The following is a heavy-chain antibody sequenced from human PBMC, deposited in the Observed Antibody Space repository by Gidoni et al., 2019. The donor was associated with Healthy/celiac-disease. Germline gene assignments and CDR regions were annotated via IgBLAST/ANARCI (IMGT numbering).Heavy chain of an antibody. CDR3: TTDYLVVVTARGDWYFDL. V-gene: IGHV3-15*01. J-gene: IGHJ2*01. CDR2: IKSKTDGGTT. D-gene: IGHD3-22*01. Sequence: EVQLVESGGGLVKPGGSLRLSFAASGFPFSNSALSWVRQAPGKGLEWVGRIKSKTDGGTTDYAAPVKGRFTISRDDSKNTLYLQMNSLKTEDTAVYYCTTDYLVVVTARGDWYFDLWGRGTLVTVSS. CDR1: GFPFSNSA.